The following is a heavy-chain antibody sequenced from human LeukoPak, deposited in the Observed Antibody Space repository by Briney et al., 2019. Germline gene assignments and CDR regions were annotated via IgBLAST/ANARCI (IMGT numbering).Heavy chain of an antibody. CDR2: ISAYNGNT. CDR3: ARVISGSYYGDDFDY. J-gene: IGHJ4*02. V-gene: IGHV1-18*01. Sequence: ASVKVSCNASGYTFTSYGISWVRQAPGQGLEWMGWISAYNGNTNYAQKLQGRVTMTTDTSTSTAYMELRSLRSDDTAVYYCARVISGSYYGDDFDYWGQGTLVTVSS. CDR1: GYTFTSYG. D-gene: IGHD1-26*01.